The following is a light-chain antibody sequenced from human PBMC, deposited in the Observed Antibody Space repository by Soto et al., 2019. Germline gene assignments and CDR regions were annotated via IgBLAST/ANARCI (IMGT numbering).Light chain of an antibody. CDR1: QSISRD. J-gene: IGKJ5*01. Sequence: DIQMTQSPFSLPASVGDRVTITCLASQSISRDLNWYQQKPGKAPNLLIYAASTLESGVPSRFSGSGSGTDFTLTISSLQLEDFATYYCQQLNSYPFTFGQGTRLEI. V-gene: IGKV1-39*01. CDR2: AAS. CDR3: QQLNSYPFT.